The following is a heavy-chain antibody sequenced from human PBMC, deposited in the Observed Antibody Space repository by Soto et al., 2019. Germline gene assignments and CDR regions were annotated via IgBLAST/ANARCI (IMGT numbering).Heavy chain of an antibody. CDR1: GFIFRNDD. D-gene: IGHD3-10*01. V-gene: IGHV3-7*03. CDR3: ARDVWFYLDY. J-gene: IGHJ4*02. Sequence: VVSLILSCLASGFIFRNDDMSWFRQAPVKGLEWVAKTNKDGSEAYYLYSFEGRFTISIDNSKNLLFLEMKSLRVDDTAVYYCARDVWFYLDYWGRGTXATVS. CDR2: TNKDGSEA.